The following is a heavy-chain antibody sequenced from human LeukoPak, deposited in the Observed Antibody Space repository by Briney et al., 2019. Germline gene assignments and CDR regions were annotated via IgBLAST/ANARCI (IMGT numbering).Heavy chain of an antibody. CDR2: IYPGDSDA. Sequence: GESLKISCKGSGYSFTNYWIGWVRQMPGKGLKWMGIIYPGDSDARYSPSFQGQVTISADKSISTAYLQWSSLKASDTAMYYCARRRDLYSGSYYPLDYWGQGTLASVSS. V-gene: IGHV5-51*01. D-gene: IGHD1-26*01. CDR1: GYSFTNYW. J-gene: IGHJ4*02. CDR3: ARRRDLYSGSYYPLDY.